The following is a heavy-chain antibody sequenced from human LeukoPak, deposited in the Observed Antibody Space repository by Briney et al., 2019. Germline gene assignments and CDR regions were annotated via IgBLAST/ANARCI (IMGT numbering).Heavy chain of an antibody. CDR2: ITGNADST. CDR1: GFTFSTYI. J-gene: IGHJ4*02. D-gene: IGHD1-26*01. Sequence: GGSLRLSCAASGFTFSTYIMTWVRQAPGKGLEWVSAITGNADSTYYADSVKGRCTISRDNSKNMLYLQMNSLRAEDTAVYYCARDQWELHTYFDYWGQGTLVTVSS. CDR3: ARDQWELHTYFDY. V-gene: IGHV3-23*01.